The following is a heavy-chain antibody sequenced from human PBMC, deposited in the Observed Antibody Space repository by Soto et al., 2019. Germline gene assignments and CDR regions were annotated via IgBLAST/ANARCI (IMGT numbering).Heavy chain of an antibody. Sequence: EVYLLESGGDLVQPGGSLRLSCAASGFSFDSYVMNWVRQAPGKGLEWVSSISPSGGGENYADSVKGRFTISRDNSKKTLSLQMKSLRAEDTAVYYCAKDLEQLTWGLHRDGLDVWGQGTTVTVSS. D-gene: IGHD3-16*01. V-gene: IGHV3-23*01. CDR2: ISPSGGGE. CDR3: AKDLEQLTWGLHRDGLDV. CDR1: GFSFDSYV. J-gene: IGHJ6*02.